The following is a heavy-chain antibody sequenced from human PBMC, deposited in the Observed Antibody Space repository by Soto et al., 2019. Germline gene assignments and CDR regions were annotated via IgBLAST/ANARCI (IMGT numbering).Heavy chain of an antibody. V-gene: IGHV3-74*01. J-gene: IGHJ4*02. CDR1: GFTFSSRW. D-gene: IGHD2-2*01. CDR3: ARDTSYSTDY. CDR2: INSDGSTT. Sequence: EVRLVESGGGLVQPGGSLRLSCATSGFTFSSRWMHWVRQAPGKGLVWVSYINSDGSTTTYADSVKGRFTTPRDNAKNTVYLQMISLRVDDTAVYYCARDTSYSTDYWGQGTLVTVSS.